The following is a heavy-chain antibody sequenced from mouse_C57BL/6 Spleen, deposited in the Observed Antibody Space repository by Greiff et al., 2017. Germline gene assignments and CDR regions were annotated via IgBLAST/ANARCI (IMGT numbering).Heavy chain of an antibody. V-gene: IGHV1-59*01. J-gene: IGHJ2*01. D-gene: IGHD4-1*01. CDR2: IDPSDSYT. CDR3: ARTGKAAY. Sequence: QVQLQQPGAELVRPGTSVKLSCKASGYTFTSYWMHWVKQRPGQGLEWIGVIDPSDSYTNYNQKFKGKATLTVDTSSSTAYMQLSSLTSEDSAVYYCARTGKAAYWGQGTTRTVSS. CDR1: GYTFTSYW.